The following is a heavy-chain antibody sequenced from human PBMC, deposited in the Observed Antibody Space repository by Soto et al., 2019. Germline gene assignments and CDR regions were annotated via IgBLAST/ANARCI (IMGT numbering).Heavy chain of an antibody. V-gene: IGHV3-48*01. CDR1: GFPFSTYS. Sequence: PGGSLRLSCVVSGFPFSTYSMNWVRQAPGKGLEWVSHISGGSRTINHADSVKGRFTISRDNAKNSLYLQMNSLRAEDTAVYYCARDNRLAVAGKYYYAIDVWGQGTTVTVSS. D-gene: IGHD6-19*01. CDR2: ISGGSRTI. J-gene: IGHJ6*02. CDR3: ARDNRLAVAGKYYYAIDV.